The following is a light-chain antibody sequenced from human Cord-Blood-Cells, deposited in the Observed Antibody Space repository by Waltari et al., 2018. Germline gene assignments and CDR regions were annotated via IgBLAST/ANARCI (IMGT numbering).Light chain of an antibody. Sequence: EIVMTQSPATLSVSPGERATLPCRASQSVSSNLAWYQQKPGQAPRLPIYGASTRATGIPARFSGSGSGPEFTLTISSLQSEDFAVYYCQQYNNWPLTFGPGTKVDIK. CDR3: QQYNNWPLT. V-gene: IGKV3-15*01. CDR1: QSVSSN. CDR2: GAS. J-gene: IGKJ3*01.